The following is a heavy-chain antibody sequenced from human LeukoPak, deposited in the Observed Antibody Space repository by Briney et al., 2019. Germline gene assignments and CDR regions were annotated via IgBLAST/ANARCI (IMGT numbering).Heavy chain of an antibody. CDR3: ATASATRMRDP. CDR2: INPYSGAS. CDR1: GVDFSELN. V-gene: IGHV1-2*02. J-gene: IGHJ5*02. Sequence: ATLKPSCAVSGVDFSELNSRWGPQAPGGGLEWMGWINPYSGASIYAQKFQGRVTMETSSSTVYMQLSRLRYDDTAVYYCATASATRMRDPWGQGTLVTVSS.